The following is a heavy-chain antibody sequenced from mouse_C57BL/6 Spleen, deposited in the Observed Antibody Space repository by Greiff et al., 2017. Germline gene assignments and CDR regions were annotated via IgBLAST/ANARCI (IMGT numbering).Heavy chain of an antibody. V-gene: IGHV1-52*01. J-gene: IGHJ4*01. CDR1: GYTFTSYW. Sequence: QVQLQQPGAELVRPGSSVKLSCKASGYTFTSYWMHWVKQRPIQGLEWIGNIDPSDSETHYNQKFKDKATLTVDKSSSTAYMQLSSLTSEDSAVYYCARWISYSNDGAMDYWGQGTSVTVSS. CDR3: ARWISYSNDGAMDY. CDR2: IDPSDSET. D-gene: IGHD2-12*01.